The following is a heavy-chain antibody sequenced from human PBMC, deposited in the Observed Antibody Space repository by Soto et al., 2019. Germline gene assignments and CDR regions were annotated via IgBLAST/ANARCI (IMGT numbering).Heavy chain of an antibody. D-gene: IGHD1-7*01. CDR3: ARAPGTTNWFDP. J-gene: IGHJ5*02. CDR1: GGTFSSYA. Sequence: ASVKVSCKASGGTFSSYAISWVRQAPGQGLEWMGGIIPIFGTANYAQKFQGRVTITADESTSTAYMELSSLRSEDTAVYYCARAPGTTNWFDPWGQGALVTVSS. V-gene: IGHV1-69*13. CDR2: IIPIFGTA.